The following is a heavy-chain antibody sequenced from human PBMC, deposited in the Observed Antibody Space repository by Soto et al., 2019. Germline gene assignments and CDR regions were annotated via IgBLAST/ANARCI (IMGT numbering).Heavy chain of an antibody. J-gene: IGHJ6*02. Sequence: LRLSCAASGFTFSSYAMSWVRQAPGKGLEWVSAISYDGSNKYYADSVKGRFTISRDNSKNTLHLQMNSLRVEDTAVHYCARAEYCSGGRCYYNGMDVWGLGTTVTVS. CDR2: ISYDGSNK. CDR3: ARAEYCSGGRCYYNGMDV. D-gene: IGHD2-15*01. CDR1: GFTFSSYA. V-gene: IGHV3-30-3*01.